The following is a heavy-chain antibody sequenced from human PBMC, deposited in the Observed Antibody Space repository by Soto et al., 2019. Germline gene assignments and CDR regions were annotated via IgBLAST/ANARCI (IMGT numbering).Heavy chain of an antibody. CDR1: GGSFSGYY. Sequence: ETLSLTCAVYGGSFSGYYWNWIRQPPGKGLEWIGEINNRGSTKYNPSLKSQVTISVDTSKNQFSLRLSSVTAADTAVYYCARAGGYAYFDSWGHGILVTSPQ. V-gene: IGHV4-34*01. D-gene: IGHD5-12*01. CDR3: ARAGGYAYFDS. J-gene: IGHJ4*01. CDR2: INNRGST.